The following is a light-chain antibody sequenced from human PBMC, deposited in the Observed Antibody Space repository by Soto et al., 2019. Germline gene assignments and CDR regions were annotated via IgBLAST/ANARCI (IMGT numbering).Light chain of an antibody. J-gene: IGLJ1*01. Sequence: TPPGTDRGYPGQSITISCYGTSNDVGAYNFVSWYQQHPGRAPKLILYDVTSRPSNVSIRFSGSKSGNTASLSISGLRPEDEADYFCSSYTRTATRYVFGSGTKVTVL. CDR1: SNDVGAYNF. V-gene: IGLV2-14*03. CDR2: DVT. CDR3: SSYTRTATRYV.